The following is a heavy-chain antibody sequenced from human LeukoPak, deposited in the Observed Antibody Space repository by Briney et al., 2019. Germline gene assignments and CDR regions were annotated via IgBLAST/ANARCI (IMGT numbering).Heavy chain of an antibody. J-gene: IGHJ4*02. CDR3: ARGDAFSGDH. CDR2: IHPEGNEK. V-gene: IGHV3-7*04. CDR1: GFPFRNFW. D-gene: IGHD3-10*01. Sequence: GGSLRLSCAASGFPFRNFWMSWVRQAPGRGLEWVANIHPEGNEKYHVESVKGRFTMSRDNPKSSLFLQMNGLRVEDTAVYYWARGDAFSGDHWGQGTLVTVSS.